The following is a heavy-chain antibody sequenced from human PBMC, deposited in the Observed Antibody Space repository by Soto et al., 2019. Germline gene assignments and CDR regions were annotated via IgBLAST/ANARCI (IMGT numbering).Heavy chain of an antibody. D-gene: IGHD6-6*01. CDR3: ASSAYAARRPFDY. CDR2: INPNSGGT. Sequence: SVNVSCKGSGYTCTVYYMHGVVQSPGQGLDWMGWINPNSGGTNYAQKFQGRVTMTRDTSISTAYMELSRLRSDDTAVYYCASSAYAARRPFDYWGQGTLVTVSS. V-gene: IGHV1-2*02. J-gene: IGHJ4*02. CDR1: GYTCTVYY.